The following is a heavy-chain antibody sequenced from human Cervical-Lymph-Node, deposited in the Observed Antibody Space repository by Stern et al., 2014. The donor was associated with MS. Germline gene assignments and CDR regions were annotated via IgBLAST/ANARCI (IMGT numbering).Heavy chain of an antibody. Sequence: QLVQSGAEVKKPGASVKVSCKVSGYTLTELSMHWVRQAPGKGLEWMGGFDSEGGETIYAQKFQGRVTMTEDTSTDTAYMELSSLRSEDTAVYYCATDRDDFRSGYSAPTKGYGLDVWGQGTTVTVTS. CDR3: ATDRDDFRSGYSAPTKGYGLDV. CDR1: GYTLTELS. D-gene: IGHD3-3*01. CDR2: FDSEGGET. V-gene: IGHV1-24*01. J-gene: IGHJ6*02.